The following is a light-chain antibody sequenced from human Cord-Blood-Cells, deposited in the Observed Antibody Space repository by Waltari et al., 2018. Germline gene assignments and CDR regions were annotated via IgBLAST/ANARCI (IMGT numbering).Light chain of an antibody. J-gene: IGKJ5*01. CDR3: QQYYSTPIT. Sequence: DIVMTQSPDSLAVSLGERATLKCKYSQSVLYSSNNKNYLAWYQQKPGQPPKLLIYWASTRESGVPDRFSGSGSGTDFTLTISSLQAEDVAVYYCQQYYSTPITFGQGTRLEIK. CDR1: QSVLYSSNNKNY. CDR2: WAS. V-gene: IGKV4-1*01.